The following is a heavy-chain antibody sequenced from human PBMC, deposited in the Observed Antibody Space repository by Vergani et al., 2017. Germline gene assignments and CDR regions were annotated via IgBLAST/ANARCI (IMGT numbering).Heavy chain of an antibody. J-gene: IGHJ4*02. D-gene: IGHD4-17*01. CDR2: IYYSGST. Sequence: QLQLQESGPGLVKPSETLSLTCTVSGGSISSSSYYWGWNRQPPGKGLEWIGSIYYSGSTYYNPSLKSRVTISVATSKNQFSLKLSSLTAADTAVYYCARVAYGDYYYYFDYWGQGTLVTVSS. V-gene: IGHV4-39*01. CDR1: GGSISSSSYY. CDR3: ARVAYGDYYYYFDY.